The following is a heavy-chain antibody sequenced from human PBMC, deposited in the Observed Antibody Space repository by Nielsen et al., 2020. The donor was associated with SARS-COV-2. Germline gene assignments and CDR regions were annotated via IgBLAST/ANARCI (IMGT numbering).Heavy chain of an antibody. CDR2: IFATGNT. D-gene: IGHD2-2*01. CDR3: ARAPDIVLLPTAIPI. CDR1: GGSVSSGTYS. Sequence: SETLSLTCTVSGGSVSSGTYSWSWIRQPAGKGLEWIGRIFATGNTNYNPSLKSRITISVDTSKNQFSLRLKFVTAADTAVYYCARAPDIVLLPTAIPIWGQGTMVPVSS. J-gene: IGHJ3*02. V-gene: IGHV4-61*02.